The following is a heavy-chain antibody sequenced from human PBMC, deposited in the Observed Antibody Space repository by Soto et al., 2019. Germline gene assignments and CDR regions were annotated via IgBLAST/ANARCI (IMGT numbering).Heavy chain of an antibody. V-gene: IGHV3-30-3*01. J-gene: IGHJ4*02. CDR1: GFTFSSYA. CDR2: ISYDGSNK. D-gene: IGHD6-6*01. Sequence: GGSLRLSCAASGFTFSSYAMHWVRQAPGKGLEWVAVISYDGSNKYYADSVKGRFTISRDNSKNTLYLQMNSLRAEDTAVYYCAREEYSSSSFDYWGKGTLVTVSS. CDR3: AREEYSSSSFDY.